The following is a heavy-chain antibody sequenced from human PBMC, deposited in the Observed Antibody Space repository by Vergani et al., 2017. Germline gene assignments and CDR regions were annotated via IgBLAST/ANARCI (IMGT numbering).Heavy chain of an antibody. CDR2: INPNSGGT. J-gene: IGHJ4*02. CDR3: ARVGGGSYFRSDCERSYFDY. D-gene: IGHD1-26*01. V-gene: IGHV1-2*02. CDR1: GYTFTGYY. Sequence: QVQLVQSGAEVKKPGASVKVSCKASGYTFTGYYMHWVRQAPGQGLEWMGWINPNSGGTNYAQKFQGRVTMTRDTSISTAYMERSRLRSDDTAVYYWARVGGGSYFRSDCERSYFDYWGQGTLVTVSS.